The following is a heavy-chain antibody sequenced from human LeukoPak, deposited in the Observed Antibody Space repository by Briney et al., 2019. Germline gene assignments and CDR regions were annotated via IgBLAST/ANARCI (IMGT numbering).Heavy chain of an antibody. V-gene: IGHV3-23*01. CDR3: VKDVRYYYDSSGYFDS. Sequence: TGGSLRLSCEASEFTFSRFAMSWIRQPPGTGLEWVSTLSGSGGATYYADSVKGRFTISRENVKNSLFLQMNSLRVDDTAFYYCVKDVRYYYDSSGYFDSWGQGTLVTVSS. CDR2: LSGSGGAT. J-gene: IGHJ5*01. D-gene: IGHD3-22*01. CDR1: EFTFSRFA.